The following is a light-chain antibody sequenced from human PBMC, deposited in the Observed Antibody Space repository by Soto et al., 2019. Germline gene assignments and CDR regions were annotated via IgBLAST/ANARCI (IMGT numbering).Light chain of an antibody. CDR1: QDISNS. CDR3: HQYHSLPLT. Sequence: DIQMTQSPSSLSASVGDRVTITCQASQDISNSISWYQQRPGKAPKLVIHDASTLETGVPSRLIVSGSGTEFTFTITTLQSEDIATYYCHQYHSLPLTFGGGTKVEIK. V-gene: IGKV1-33*01. CDR2: DAS. J-gene: IGKJ4*01.